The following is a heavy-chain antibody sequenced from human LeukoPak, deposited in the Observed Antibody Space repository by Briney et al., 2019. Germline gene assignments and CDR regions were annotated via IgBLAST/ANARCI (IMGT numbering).Heavy chain of an antibody. Sequence: ASVKVSCKASGYTFTGYYMHWVRQAPGQGLEWMGRINPNSGGTNYAQKFQGRVTMTRDTSISTAYMELSRLRSDDTAVYYCAGSPIVVVPAHAVWFDPWGQGTLVTVSS. V-gene: IGHV1-2*06. D-gene: IGHD2-2*01. CDR3: AGSPIVVVPAHAVWFDP. CDR2: INPNSGGT. CDR1: GYTFTGYY. J-gene: IGHJ5*02.